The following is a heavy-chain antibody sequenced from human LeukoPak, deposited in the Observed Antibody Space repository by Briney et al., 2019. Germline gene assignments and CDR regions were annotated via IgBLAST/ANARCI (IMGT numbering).Heavy chain of an antibody. D-gene: IGHD5-12*01. J-gene: IGHJ4*02. CDR3: ASVPIRKISGYDLGY. Sequence: GGSPRLSCAASGFTFSNFRMNWVRQAPGKGLEWVSYITSDSSIMYYADSVRGRFTISRDNAKNSLYLQMNSLRVEDTAIYYCASVPIRKISGYDLGYWGQGTLVTVSS. CDR1: GFTFSNFR. V-gene: IGHV3-48*01. CDR2: ITSDSSIM.